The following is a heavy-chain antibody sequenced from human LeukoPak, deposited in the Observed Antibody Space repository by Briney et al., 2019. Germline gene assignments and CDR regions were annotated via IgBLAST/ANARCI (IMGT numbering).Heavy chain of an antibody. J-gene: IGHJ4*02. CDR1: GFTFKKYW. Sequence: GESLRLSCAASGFTFKKYWMNWVRQVPGKGLECLANIKEDGSETYYADSVKGRFTISRDNPKNSLFLQMNSLSAEDTAVYYCARDPTPFTHYNYRSGYYADYWGQGTLVTVSS. CDR2: IKEDGSET. D-gene: IGHD3-22*01. CDR3: ARDPTPFTHYNYRSGYYADY. V-gene: IGHV3-7*01.